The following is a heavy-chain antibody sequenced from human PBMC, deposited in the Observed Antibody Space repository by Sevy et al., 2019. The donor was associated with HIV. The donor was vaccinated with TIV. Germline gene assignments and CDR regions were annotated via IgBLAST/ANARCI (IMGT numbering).Heavy chain of an antibody. D-gene: IGHD3-10*01. CDR3: ATPLRQYGSGSYHYFDY. J-gene: IGHJ4*02. CDR2: FDPEDGET. V-gene: IGHV1-24*01. CDR1: GYTLTELS. Sequence: ASVKVSCKVSGYTLTELSMHWVRQAPGKGLEWMGGFDPEDGETIYAQKFLGRVTMTEDTSTDTAYMELSSLRSEDTAVYYCATPLRQYGSGSYHYFDYWGQGTLVTVSS.